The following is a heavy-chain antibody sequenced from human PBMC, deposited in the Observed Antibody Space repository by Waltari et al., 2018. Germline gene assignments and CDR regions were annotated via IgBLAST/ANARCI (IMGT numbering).Heavy chain of an antibody. V-gene: IGHV3-23*01. CDR3: AKGNSSCWYNFDY. CDR1: GYTFSSYA. CDR2: ISGSGGST. D-gene: IGHD6-19*01. J-gene: IGHJ4*02. Sequence: EVELLESGGGLAQPGGSLRVSCAASGYTFSSYAMSWVRQAPGKGLEWVAGISGSGGSTYYADSVKGRFTMSRDNSRNVLYLQMNSMTAEDTAVYYCAKGNSSCWYNFDYWGQGTLVTVSS.